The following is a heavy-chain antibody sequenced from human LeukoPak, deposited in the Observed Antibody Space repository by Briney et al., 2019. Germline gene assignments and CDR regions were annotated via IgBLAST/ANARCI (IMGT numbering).Heavy chain of an antibody. V-gene: IGHV1-2*02. CDR1: GYTFTGYY. CDR2: INPNSGGT. J-gene: IGHJ5*02. CDR3: ARDGIELFWSGNNWFDP. Sequence: ASVKVSCKASGYTFTGYYMHWVRQARGQGLEWMGWINPNSGGTNYAQKFQGRVTMTRDTSISTAYMELSRLRSDDTAVYYCARDGIELFWSGNNWFDPWGQGTLVTVSS. D-gene: IGHD3-3*01.